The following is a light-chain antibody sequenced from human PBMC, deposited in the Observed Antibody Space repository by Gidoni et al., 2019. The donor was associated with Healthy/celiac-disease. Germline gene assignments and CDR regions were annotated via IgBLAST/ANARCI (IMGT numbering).Light chain of an antibody. Sequence: EVVLTQSPATLAVSPGESATLSCRASQTVSGNLAWYQKKPGQAPRLLIYGASTMANGIPARCSGSGSGTEFTLTISSRQSEDFAVYYCQQYNNWPRGTFGQGTKVEIK. V-gene: IGKV3-15*01. CDR3: QQYNNWPRGT. CDR1: QTVSGN. J-gene: IGKJ1*01. CDR2: GAS.